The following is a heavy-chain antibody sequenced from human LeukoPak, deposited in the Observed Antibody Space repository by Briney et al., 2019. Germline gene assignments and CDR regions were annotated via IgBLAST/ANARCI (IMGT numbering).Heavy chain of an antibody. J-gene: IGHJ5*02. CDR1: GFTFSSYS. D-gene: IGHD2-2*03. V-gene: IGHV3-21*01. CDR2: ISSSSSYI. CDR3: ARDLLALDSPNWFDP. Sequence: GGSLRLPCAASGFTFSSYSMNWVRQAPGKGLEWVSSISSSSSYIYYADSVKGRFTISRDNAKNSLYLQMNSLRAEDTAVYYCARDLLALDSPNWFDPWGQGTLVTVSS.